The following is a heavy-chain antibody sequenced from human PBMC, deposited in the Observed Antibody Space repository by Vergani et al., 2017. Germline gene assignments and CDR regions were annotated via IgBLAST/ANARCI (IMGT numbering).Heavy chain of an antibody. CDR2: IIPILGIA. Sequence: QVQLVQSGAEVKKPGSSVKVSCKASGGTFSSYAISWVRQAPGQGLEWMGRIIPILGIANYAQKFQGRVTITADKSTSTAYMELSSLRAEDTAVYYCAGELXVPAAMAIYYYYYGMDGWGQGTTVTVSS. CDR1: GGTFSSYA. CDR3: AGELXVPAAMAIYYYYYGMDG. V-gene: IGHV1-69*04. J-gene: IGHJ6*02. D-gene: IGHD2-2*01.